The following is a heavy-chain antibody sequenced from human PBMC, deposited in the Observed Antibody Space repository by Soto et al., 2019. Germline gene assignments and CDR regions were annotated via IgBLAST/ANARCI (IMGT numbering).Heavy chain of an antibody. CDR1: GYSFTSYW. Sequence: GESLKISCKGSGYSFTSYWIGWVRQMPGKGLEWMGIIYPGDSDTRYSPSFQGQVTISADKSISTAYLQWSSLKASDTAMYYCASAYDSRGYYTKWTFDYWGQGTLVTVS. V-gene: IGHV5-51*01. J-gene: IGHJ4*02. CDR2: IYPGDSDT. CDR3: ASAYDSRGYYTKWTFDY. D-gene: IGHD3-22*01.